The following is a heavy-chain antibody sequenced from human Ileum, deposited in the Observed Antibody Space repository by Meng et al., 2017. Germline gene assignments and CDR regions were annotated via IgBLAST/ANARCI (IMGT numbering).Heavy chain of an antibody. V-gene: IGHV4-59*08. D-gene: IGHD3-22*01. J-gene: IGHJ4*02. CDR1: GASISSHY. Sequence: QVQLQESGPGLVKPSETLALTCSVSGASISSHYWTWIRQPPGKGLEYIGYIYYRGGASYNPSLRSRVTMSVDTSKNQFSLKLSAVTAADTAVYYCARCGIGINTACSHWGQGSLVTVSS. CDR3: ARCGIGINTACSH. CDR2: IYYRGGA.